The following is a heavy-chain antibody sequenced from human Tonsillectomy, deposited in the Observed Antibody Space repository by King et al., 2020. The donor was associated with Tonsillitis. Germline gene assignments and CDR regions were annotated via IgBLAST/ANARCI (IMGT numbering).Heavy chain of an antibody. V-gene: IGHV4-30-4*07. CDR3: ARGTDCSSTSCYLGWFDP. Sequence: QLQESGPGLVKPSQTLSLTCAVSGGSISSGGYSWSWIRQPPGKGLEWIGYLYYSGSTYYNPSLKSRVTISVDTSKNQFSLKLSSVTAADTAVYYCARGTDCSSTSCYLGWFDPWGQGTLVTVSS. CDR2: LYYSGST. D-gene: IGHD2-2*01. CDR1: GGSISSGGYS. J-gene: IGHJ5*02.